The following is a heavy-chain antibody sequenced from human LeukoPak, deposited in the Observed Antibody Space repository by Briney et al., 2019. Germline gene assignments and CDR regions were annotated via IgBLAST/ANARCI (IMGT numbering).Heavy chain of an antibody. V-gene: IGHV3-21*01. D-gene: IGHD3-10*01. CDR3: ARVQLGRSGAFDI. J-gene: IGHJ3*02. CDR2: ISSSSSYI. CDR1: GFTFSSYS. Sequence: GGSLRLSCAASGFTFSSYSMNWVRQAPGKGLEWVSSISSSSSYIYYADSVKGRFTISRDNAKNSLYLQMNSLRAEDTAVYYCARVQLGRSGAFDIWGQGTMVTVSS.